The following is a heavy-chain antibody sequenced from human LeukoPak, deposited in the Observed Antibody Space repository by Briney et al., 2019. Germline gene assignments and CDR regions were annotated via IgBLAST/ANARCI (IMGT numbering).Heavy chain of an antibody. V-gene: IGHV4-59*01. D-gene: IGHD2-21*01. CDR2: IHYSGST. J-gene: IGHJ5*02. CDR3: ARSRFHLTWFDP. CDR1: GGSFSTYY. Sequence: PSETLSLTCTVSGGSFSTYYWSWIRQAPGKGPKWIGYIHYSGSTNYNPSLKSRVAISVDTSKTQISVKLSSVTAADTAVYYCARSRFHLTWFDPWGQGIMVTVSS.